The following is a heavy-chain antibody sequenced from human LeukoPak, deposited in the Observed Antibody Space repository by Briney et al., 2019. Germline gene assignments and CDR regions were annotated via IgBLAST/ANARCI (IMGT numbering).Heavy chain of an antibody. CDR2: IIPILGIA. V-gene: IGHV1-69*04. Sequence: SVKVSCKASGGTFSSYAISWVRQAPGQGLEWMGRIIPILGIANYAQKFQGRVTITADKSTSTAYMELSSLRSDDTAVYFCSRSFYSSSWYYFDLWGQGTLVTVSS. D-gene: IGHD6-13*01. CDR1: GGTFSSYA. J-gene: IGHJ4*02. CDR3: SRSFYSSSWYYFDL.